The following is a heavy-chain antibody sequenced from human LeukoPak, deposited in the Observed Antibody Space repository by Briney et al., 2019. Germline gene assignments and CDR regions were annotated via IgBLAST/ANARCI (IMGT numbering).Heavy chain of an antibody. CDR2: ISSSGSTI. CDR3: AREVPVVGAPLGY. J-gene: IGHJ4*02. Sequence: GGSLRLSCTASGFTFGDYAMSWIRQAPGKGLEWVSYISSSGSTIYYADSVKGRFTISRDNAKNSLYLQMNSLRAEDTAVYYCAREVPVVGAPLGYWGQGTLVTVSS. V-gene: IGHV3-11*01. D-gene: IGHD1-26*01. CDR1: GFTFGDYA.